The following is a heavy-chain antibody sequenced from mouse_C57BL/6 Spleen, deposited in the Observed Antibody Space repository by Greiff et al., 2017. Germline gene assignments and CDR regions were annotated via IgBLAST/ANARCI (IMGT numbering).Heavy chain of an antibody. CDR2: IDPSDSYT. CDR1: GCTFTSYW. V-gene: IGHV1-59*01. CDR3: ARGFTTVVARVYFDY. J-gene: IGHJ2*01. D-gene: IGHD1-1*01. Sequence: QVQLQQPGAELVRPGTSVKLSCKASGCTFTSYWMHWVKQRPGQGLEWIGVIDPSDSYTNYNQTFKGKATLTVDTSSSTAYMQLSSLTSEDSAVYYCARGFTTVVARVYFDYWGQGTTLTVSS.